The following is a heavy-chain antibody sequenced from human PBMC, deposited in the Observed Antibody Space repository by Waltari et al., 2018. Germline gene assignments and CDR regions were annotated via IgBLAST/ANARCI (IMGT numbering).Heavy chain of an antibody. CDR3: ARDLRVAAAGLDY. J-gene: IGHJ4*02. D-gene: IGHD6-13*01. Sequence: EVQLVESGGGLVQPGGSLRLSCAASGFPFSSYWMPWVRQAPGKGLVWVSRINSDGSSTSYADSVKGRFTISRDNAKNTLYLQMNSLRAEDTAVYYCARDLRVAAAGLDYWGQGTLVTVSS. V-gene: IGHV3-74*01. CDR1: GFPFSSYW. CDR2: INSDGSST.